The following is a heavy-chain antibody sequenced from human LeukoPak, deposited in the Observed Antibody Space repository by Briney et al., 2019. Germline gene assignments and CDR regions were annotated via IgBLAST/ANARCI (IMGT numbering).Heavy chain of an antibody. J-gene: IGHJ4*02. V-gene: IGHV3-74*01. D-gene: IGHD3-16*01. CDR1: GFTFSNYW. CDR3: ARDLILVWTPGDDFDH. Sequence: GGSLRLSCAASGFTFSNYWMHWVRQAPGKGLEWVSRINERATIISYADSVKGRFTISRENARNTLYLQMNSLTAEDTAVYYCARDLILVWTPGDDFDHWGQGTLVTVSS. CDR2: INERATII.